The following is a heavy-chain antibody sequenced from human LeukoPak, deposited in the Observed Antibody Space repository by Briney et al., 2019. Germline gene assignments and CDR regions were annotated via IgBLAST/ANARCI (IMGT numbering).Heavy chain of an antibody. D-gene: IGHD1-26*01. CDR2: IYYSGST. V-gene: IGHV4-59*01. J-gene: IGHJ4*02. CDR1: GGSISSYY. CDR3: ATIRSRKWGFDY. Sequence: SETLSLTCTVSGGSISSYYWSWIRQPPGKGLEWIGYIYYSGSTNFNPFLNSRVTISVDTSKNQFSLKLSSVTAADTAVYYCATIRSRKWGFDYWGQGTLVTVSS.